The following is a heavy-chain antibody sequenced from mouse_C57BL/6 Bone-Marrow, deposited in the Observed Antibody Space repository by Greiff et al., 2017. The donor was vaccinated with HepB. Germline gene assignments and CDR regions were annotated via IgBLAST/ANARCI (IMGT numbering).Heavy chain of an antibody. CDR3: ARRRGYYFDY. CDR1: GYTFTSYW. V-gene: IGHV1-64*01. Sequence: QVQLKQPGAELVKPGASVKLSCKASGYTFTSYWMHWVKQRPGQGLEWIGMIHPNSGSTNYNEKFKSKATLTVDKSSSTAYMQLSSLTSEDSAVYYCARRRGYYFDYWGQGTTLTVSS. CDR2: IHPNSGST. J-gene: IGHJ2*01.